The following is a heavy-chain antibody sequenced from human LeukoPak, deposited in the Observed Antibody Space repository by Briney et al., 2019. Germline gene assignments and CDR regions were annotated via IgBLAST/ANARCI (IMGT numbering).Heavy chain of an antibody. D-gene: IGHD3-3*01. CDR3: AREETIDFWSGYYDSGHNWFDP. V-gene: IGHV3-21*01. Sequence: GGSLRLSCAASGFTFSSYSMNWVRQAPGKGLEWVSSISSSSSYIYYADSVKGRFTISRDNAKNSLYLQMNSLRAEDTAVYYCAREETIDFWSGYYDSGHNWFDPWGQGTLVTVSS. CDR2: ISSSSSYI. J-gene: IGHJ5*02. CDR1: GFTFSSYS.